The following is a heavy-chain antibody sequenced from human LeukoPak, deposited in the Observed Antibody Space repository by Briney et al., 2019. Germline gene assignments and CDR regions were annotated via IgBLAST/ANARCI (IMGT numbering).Heavy chain of an antibody. CDR2: IWFDGSNK. J-gene: IGHJ4*02. Sequence: PGGSLRLSCAASGFTFGSYGMHWVRQAPGKGLEWVAIIWFDGSNKYYADSVKGRFTISRDNSKNTVYLQMNDLRAEDTAVYYCARDVLNSITGQSLLGYWGQGTLVTVSS. CDR3: ARDVLNSITGQSLLGY. V-gene: IGHV3-33*01. CDR1: GFTFGSYG. D-gene: IGHD2-21*01.